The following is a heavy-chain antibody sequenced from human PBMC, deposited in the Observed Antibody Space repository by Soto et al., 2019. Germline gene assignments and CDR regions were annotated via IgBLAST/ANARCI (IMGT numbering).Heavy chain of an antibody. CDR3: ARVPMVRRIYFDY. D-gene: IGHD3-10*01. J-gene: IGHJ4*02. Sequence: ASVKVSCKASGYTFSSNYMHWVRQAPGQGLEWMGVINPSGGSTTYAQKFQGRVTMTRDTSTSTVYMELSSLRSEDTAVYYCARVPMVRRIYFDYWGQGTLVTVSA. CDR2: INPSGGST. CDR1: GYTFSSNY. V-gene: IGHV1-46*01.